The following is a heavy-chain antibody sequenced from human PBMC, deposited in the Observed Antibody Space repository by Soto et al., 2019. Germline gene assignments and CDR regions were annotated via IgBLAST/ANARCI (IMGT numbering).Heavy chain of an antibody. V-gene: IGHV1-3*01. Sequence: QVQLVQSGAEVKKPGASVKVSCKASGYTFTSYAMHSVHQAPGQRLEWMGWINAGNGNTKYSQKFQGRVTITRDTSASTAYMELSSLRSDDTAVYFCARGPDGPDCPGDYWGQCGLVTVSS. CDR1: GYTFTSYA. CDR3: ARGPDGPDCPGDY. J-gene: IGHJ4*02. D-gene: IGHD2-21*02. CDR2: INAGNGNT.